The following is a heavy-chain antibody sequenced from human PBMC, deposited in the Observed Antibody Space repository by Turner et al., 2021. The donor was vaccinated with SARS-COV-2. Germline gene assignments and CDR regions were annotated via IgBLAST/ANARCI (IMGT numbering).Heavy chain of an antibody. CDR1: GYTFTSDG. CDR2: ISAYNGNT. Sequence: QVQLVQSGAEVKKPGASVKVACKTSGYTFTSDGISWVRQAPGQGPEWMGWISAYNGNTNYAQKLQGRATMTSDTSTSTASMELRSLRSAETAVYYCAREGVAGFDYWGQGTLVTVSS. V-gene: IGHV1-18*01. J-gene: IGHJ4*02. CDR3: AREGVAGFDY. D-gene: IGHD6-19*01.